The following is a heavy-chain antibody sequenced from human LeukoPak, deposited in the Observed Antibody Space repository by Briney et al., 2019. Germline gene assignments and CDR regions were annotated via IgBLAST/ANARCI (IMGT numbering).Heavy chain of an antibody. V-gene: IGHV3-48*04. Sequence: GGSLRLSCAASGFTFRSHGMHWVRQSPGKGLEWVSYISSGGSIIYYADSVKGRFTISRDNGKNSLYLQMNSLRAEDTAVYYCARGPFWGQGTLVTVSS. J-gene: IGHJ4*02. CDR1: GFTFRSHG. CDR2: ISSGGSII. CDR3: ARGPF.